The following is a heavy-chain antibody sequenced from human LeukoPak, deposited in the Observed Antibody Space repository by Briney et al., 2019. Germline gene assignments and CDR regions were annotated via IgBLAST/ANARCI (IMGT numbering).Heavy chain of an antibody. J-gene: IGHJ4*02. D-gene: IGHD3-10*01. Sequence: SETLSLTCTVSGGSISSGNYYWTWIRQPAGKGLELIGRIYTSGSTSYNPSLKSRVTISVDTSRNQFSLKLSSVTAADTAVYYCARQTGSGLFSLPGGQGTLVTVSS. CDR3: ARQTGSGLFSLP. CDR1: GGSISSGNYY. V-gene: IGHV4-61*02. CDR2: IYTSGST.